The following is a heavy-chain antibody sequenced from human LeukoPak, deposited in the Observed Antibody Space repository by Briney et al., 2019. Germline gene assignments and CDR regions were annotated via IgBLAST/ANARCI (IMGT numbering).Heavy chain of an antibody. CDR3: VRDRLTGSYRYFDY. V-gene: IGHV3-7*01. CDR2: IKEDGNEK. J-gene: IGHJ4*02. D-gene: IGHD3-9*01. CDR1: GFTFSSHG. Sequence: PGGSLRLSCAASGFTFSSHGMNWVRQAPGKGLEWVANIKEDGNEKKYVDSVKGRFTISRDNAKNSLYLQMNSLRAEDTAVYYCVRDRLTGSYRYFDYWGQGTLVTVSS.